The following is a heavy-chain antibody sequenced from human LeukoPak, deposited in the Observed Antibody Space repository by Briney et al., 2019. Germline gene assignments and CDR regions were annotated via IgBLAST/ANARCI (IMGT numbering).Heavy chain of an antibody. CDR2: IYYSGST. CDR1: GGSISSHY. CDR3: ARVPGYCSRTSCFPYYMDV. D-gene: IGHD2-2*01. J-gene: IGHJ6*03. V-gene: IGHV4-59*11. Sequence: LETLSLTCTVSGGSISSHYWSWIRQPPGKGLEWIGNIYYSGSTNYNPSLKSRVTISVDTSKNQFSLKLSSVTAADTAVYYCARVPGYCSRTSCFPYYMDVWGKGTTVTVSS.